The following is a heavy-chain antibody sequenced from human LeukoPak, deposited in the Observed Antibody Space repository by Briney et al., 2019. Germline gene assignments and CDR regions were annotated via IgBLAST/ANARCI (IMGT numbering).Heavy chain of an antibody. Sequence: PSQTLSLTCTVSGGSISSGSYYWSWIRQPAGKGPEWIGRIYTSGSTNYNPSLKSRVTISVDTSKNQFSLKLSSVTAADTAVYYCARDSDCGGDCWVDYWGQGTLVTVSS. CDR3: ARDSDCGGDCWVDY. CDR1: GGSISSGSYY. V-gene: IGHV4-61*02. D-gene: IGHD2-21*01. CDR2: IYTSGST. J-gene: IGHJ4*02.